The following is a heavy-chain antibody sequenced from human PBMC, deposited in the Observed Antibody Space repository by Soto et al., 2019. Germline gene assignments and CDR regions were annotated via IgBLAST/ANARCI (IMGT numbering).Heavy chain of an antibody. Sequence: LRLSCAASGFTFSNFAMTWVRQAPGKGLEWVSAIGVSGDTTNYADSVKGRFTISRDNSKNTLYLQMNNLRAEDTAVYYCAKGGYNFPMDVWGQGTTVTVSS. D-gene: IGHD1-1*01. CDR3: AKGGYNFPMDV. CDR2: IGVSGDTT. CDR1: GFTFSNFA. V-gene: IGHV3-23*01. J-gene: IGHJ6*02.